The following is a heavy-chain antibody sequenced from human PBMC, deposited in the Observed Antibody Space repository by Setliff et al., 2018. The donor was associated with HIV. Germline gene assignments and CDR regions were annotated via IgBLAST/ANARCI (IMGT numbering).Heavy chain of an antibody. J-gene: IGHJ5*02. D-gene: IGHD1-1*01. CDR1: GDSVNSYNYY. CDR3: AGGLVSQKVPFDP. V-gene: IGHV4-31*03. Sequence: PSETLSLTCKVSGDSVNSYNYYWSWIRQHPGKGLEWIGYIYYSGSSYCNPSVRSRVIMSLDTSENHFSLKLSSVTAADTAVYYCAGGLVSQKVPFDPWGQGTLVTVSS. CDR2: IYYSGSS.